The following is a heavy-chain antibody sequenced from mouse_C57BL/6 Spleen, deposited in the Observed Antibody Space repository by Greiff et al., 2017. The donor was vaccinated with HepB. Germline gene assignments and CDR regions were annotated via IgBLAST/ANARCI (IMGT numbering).Heavy chain of an antibody. V-gene: IGHV1-42*01. D-gene: IGHD2-3*01. J-gene: IGHJ3*01. CDR2: INPSTGGT. CDR1: GYSFTGYY. CDR3: ASYDGYYVWFAY. Sequence: VQLKESGPELVKPGASVKISCKASGYSFTGYYMNWVKQSPEKSLEWIGEINPSTGGTTYNQKFKAKATLTVDKSSSTAYMQHKSLTSEDSAVYYCASYDGYYVWFAYWGQGTLVTVSA.